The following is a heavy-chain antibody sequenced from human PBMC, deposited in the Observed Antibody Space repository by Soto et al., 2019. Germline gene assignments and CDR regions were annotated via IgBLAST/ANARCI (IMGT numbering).Heavy chain of an antibody. D-gene: IGHD2-15*01. CDR2: IIPIFGTA. V-gene: IGHV1-69*13. CDR3: ARDPVVVVAATLYYYYGMDA. CDR1: GGTFSSYA. J-gene: IGHJ6*02. Sequence: SVKVSCKASGGTFSSYAISWVRQAPGQGLEWMGGIIPIFGTANYAQKFQGRVTITADESTSTAYMELSSLRSEDTAVYYCARDPVVVVAATLYYYYGMDAWGQGTTVTVSS.